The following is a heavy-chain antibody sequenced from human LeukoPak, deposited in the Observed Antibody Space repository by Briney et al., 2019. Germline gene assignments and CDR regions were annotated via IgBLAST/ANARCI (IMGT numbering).Heavy chain of an antibody. J-gene: IGHJ5*02. V-gene: IGHV3-30*18. CDR2: ISYDGSNK. CDR1: GFTFSIYD. Sequence: GRSLRLSCAASGFTFSIYDMHWVRQAPGKGLEWVAVISYDGSNKYYADSVKGRFTISRDNSKNTLYLQMNSLTAEDTAVYYCAKGRYTPDPWGQGTLVTVSS. CDR3: AKGRYTPDP. D-gene: IGHD5-18*01.